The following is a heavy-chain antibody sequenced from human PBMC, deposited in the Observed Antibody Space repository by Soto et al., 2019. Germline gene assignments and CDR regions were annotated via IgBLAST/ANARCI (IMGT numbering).Heavy chain of an antibody. Sequence: GSLRLSCAASGFTFSSYGMTWVRQAPGKGLEWVSFSSATGAGTYYADSVKGRFTISRDNSKNTLYLQMTSLRADDTAVYYCAKDRRAGGNYGFYSDFWGQGALVTVSS. CDR1: GFTFSSYG. CDR2: SSATGAGT. J-gene: IGHJ4*02. V-gene: IGHV3-23*01. D-gene: IGHD1-7*01. CDR3: AKDRRAGGNYGFYSDF.